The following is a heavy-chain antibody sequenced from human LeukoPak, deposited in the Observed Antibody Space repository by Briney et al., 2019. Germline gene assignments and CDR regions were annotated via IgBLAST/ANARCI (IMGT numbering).Heavy chain of an antibody. V-gene: IGHV1-46*01. D-gene: IGHD2-2*01. CDR1: GYTFTSYY. J-gene: IGHJ4*02. CDR2: INPSGGST. CDR3: ARDIVVVPAAIYCFDN. Sequence: ASVKVSCKASGYTFTSYYMHWVQQAPGQGLEWMGIINPSGGSTSYAQKFQGRVTMTRDTSTSTVYMELSSLRSDDTAVYYCARDIVVVPAAIYCFDNWGQGTLVTVSS.